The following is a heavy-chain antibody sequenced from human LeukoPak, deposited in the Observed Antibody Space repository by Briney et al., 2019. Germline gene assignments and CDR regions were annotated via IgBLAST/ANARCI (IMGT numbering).Heavy chain of an antibody. CDR3: GKERYGSSSVVDY. CDR2: ITGSGDST. D-gene: IGHD6-6*01. CDR1: GFTFSSNA. Sequence: GGSLRLSCAASGFTFSSNAMNWARQAPGKGLEWVSGITGSGDSTYYADSVKGRFTISRDNSKNTVYLQMNSLRVEDTAVYHCGKERYGSSSVVDYWGHGTLVTISS. V-gene: IGHV3-23*01. J-gene: IGHJ4*01.